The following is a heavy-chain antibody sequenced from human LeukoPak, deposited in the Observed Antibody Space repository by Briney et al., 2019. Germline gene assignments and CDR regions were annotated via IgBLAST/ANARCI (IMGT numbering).Heavy chain of an antibody. D-gene: IGHD3-10*01. CDR1: GFTFSSYS. V-gene: IGHV3-48*02. CDR2: VSGSGSVS. CDR3: ARDGGFGFLAAFDI. J-gene: IGHJ3*02. Sequence: GGSLRLSCAASGFTFSSYSMNWVRQAPGKGLEWISYVSGSGSVSYYEDSVKGRFTISRDNAKNSLYLQMNSLRDEDAALYYCARDGGFGFLAAFDIWGQGTMVTVSS.